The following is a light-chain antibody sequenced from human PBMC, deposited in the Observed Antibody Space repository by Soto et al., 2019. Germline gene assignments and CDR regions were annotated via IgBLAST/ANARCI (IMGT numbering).Light chain of an antibody. J-gene: IGKJ1*01. V-gene: IGKV1-5*03. CDR3: QQYNSFPT. CDR1: QSISSW. Sequence: DIQMTQSPSTLSASVGDRVTITCRASQSISSWLAWYQQKPGKAPKILIYKASSLESGVPSRFSGSGSGTEFTLTISSLQPDDFATYYCQQYNSFPTFGQGTMVEIK. CDR2: KAS.